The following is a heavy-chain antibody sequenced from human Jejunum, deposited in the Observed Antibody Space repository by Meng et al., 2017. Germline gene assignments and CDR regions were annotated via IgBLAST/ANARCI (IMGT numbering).Heavy chain of an antibody. V-gene: IGHV3-48*03. D-gene: IGHD3-3*01. CDR2: ITSRGDIA. J-gene: IGHJ4*02. CDR1: GFVFSDYE. CDR3: ATDLYGVKDFDD. Sequence: GESLKISCAASGFVFSDYECNWVRQAPGKGLEWISYITSRGDIALYADSVKGRFTISRDSAKNSVYLQMNSLRAEDTAVYFCATDLYGVKDFDDWGQGTLVTVSS.